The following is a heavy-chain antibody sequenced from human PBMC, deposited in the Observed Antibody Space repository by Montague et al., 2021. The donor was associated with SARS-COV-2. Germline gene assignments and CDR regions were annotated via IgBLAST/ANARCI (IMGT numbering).Heavy chain of an antibody. CDR3: AKCNSKKNYYGSGSYYYSPYHYYGMDV. CDR1: GFTVSSNY. Sequence: SLRLSCAASGFTVSSNYMSWVRQAPGKGLEWVSVIYSGGSTNYADSAKGRCTISRDTTKNKLYLQMNSLRAEDAAAYYCAKCNSKKNYYGSGSYYYSPYHYYGMDVWGQGTPVTVSS. D-gene: IGHD3-10*01. V-gene: IGHV3-66*01. J-gene: IGHJ6*02. CDR2: IYSGGST.